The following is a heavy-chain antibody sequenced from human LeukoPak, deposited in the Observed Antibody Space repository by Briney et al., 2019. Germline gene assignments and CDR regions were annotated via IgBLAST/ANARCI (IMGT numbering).Heavy chain of an antibody. D-gene: IGHD3-22*01. CDR3: ARAPSITMIVD. Sequence: GASVKVSCKASGYTFTNYYMHWVRQAPGQGLEWMGVINPSGGSTSYAQKFQGRVTMTRDTSTSTVYMDLSSLRSEDTAVYYCARAPSITMIVDWGQGTLVTVSS. CDR1: GYTFTNYY. CDR2: INPSGGST. V-gene: IGHV1-46*01. J-gene: IGHJ4*02.